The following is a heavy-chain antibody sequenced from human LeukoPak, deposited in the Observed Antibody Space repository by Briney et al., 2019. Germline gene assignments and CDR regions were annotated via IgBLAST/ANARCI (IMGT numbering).Heavy chain of an antibody. Sequence: ASVKVSCKAFGYTFGTSSIAWVRQAPGQRLEWMGWISPSSGGTNYAQKFQGRVTMTRDTSISTAYMELSRLRSDDTAVYYCASSFDDSSGYYYAPDYWGQGTLVTVSS. J-gene: IGHJ4*02. D-gene: IGHD3-22*01. CDR3: ASSFDDSSGYYYAPDY. CDR1: GYTFGTSS. V-gene: IGHV1-2*02. CDR2: ISPSSGGT.